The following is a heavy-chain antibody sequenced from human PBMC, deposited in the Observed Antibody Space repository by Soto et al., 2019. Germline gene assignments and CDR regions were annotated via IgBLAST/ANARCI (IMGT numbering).Heavy chain of an antibody. CDR1: GFTFSSYA. J-gene: IGHJ6*03. V-gene: IGHV3-30*04. Sequence: GGSLRLSCAASGFTFSSYAMHWVRQAPGKGLEWVAGISYDGSNKYYADSVKGRFTISRDNSKNTLYLHMNSLRAEDTAVYYCAREVEDSSGYYYYYYYYMDVWGKGTTVTVSS. CDR2: ISYDGSNK. CDR3: AREVEDSSGYYYYYYYYMDV. D-gene: IGHD3-22*01.